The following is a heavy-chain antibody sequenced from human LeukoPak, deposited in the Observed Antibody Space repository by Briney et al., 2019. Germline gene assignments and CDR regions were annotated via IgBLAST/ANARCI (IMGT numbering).Heavy chain of an antibody. CDR3: AKGQVWLRGYFDY. D-gene: IGHD5-18*01. J-gene: IGHJ4*02. Sequence: PGGSLRLSCAASGFTFSNYAMSWVRQAPGEGLEWVPGISGSGGSTYYADSVKGRFTISRDNSKNTLYLQMNSLRAEDTAVFYCAKGQVWLRGYFDYWGQGTLVTVSS. CDR1: GFTFSNYA. V-gene: IGHV3-23*01. CDR2: ISGSGGST.